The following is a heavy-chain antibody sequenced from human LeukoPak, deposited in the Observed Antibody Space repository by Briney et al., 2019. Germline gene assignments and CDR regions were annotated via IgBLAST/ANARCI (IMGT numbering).Heavy chain of an antibody. Sequence: ASVKVSCKASGYNFIGYYMHWVRQAPGQGLEWMGWINPKTGGTNYAQKFQGRVTMTRDTSISTAYMELSRLRSDDTAVYYCARVYYDSSGYPDYWGQGTLVTVSS. CDR1: GYNFIGYY. D-gene: IGHD3-22*01. CDR3: ARVYYDSSGYPDY. CDR2: INPKTGGT. V-gene: IGHV1-2*02. J-gene: IGHJ4*02.